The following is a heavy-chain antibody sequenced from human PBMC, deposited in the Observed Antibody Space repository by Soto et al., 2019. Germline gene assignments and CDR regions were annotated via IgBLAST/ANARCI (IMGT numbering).Heavy chain of an antibody. CDR2: ISYDGNNK. D-gene: IGHD2-2*01. Sequence: QVQLVESGGGVVQPGKSLRLSCAASGFTFSSYAMHWVRQAPGKGLEWVAVISYDGNNKYYADSVKGRFTFSRDNSKNTLYLQMNSLRAEDTAVYYFGRGGGTSHSRSLFDYWGQGTLVTVSS. J-gene: IGHJ4*02. CDR1: GFTFSSYA. CDR3: GRGGGTSHSRSLFDY. V-gene: IGHV3-30-3*01.